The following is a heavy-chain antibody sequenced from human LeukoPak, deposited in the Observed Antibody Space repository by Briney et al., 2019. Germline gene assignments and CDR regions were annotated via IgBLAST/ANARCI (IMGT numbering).Heavy chain of an antibody. CDR3: AKGGGELGSGRLDY. CDR1: GFIFNNYG. D-gene: IGHD3-10*01. Sequence: GGSLRLSCAASGFIFNNYGMHWVRQAPGKGLEWVAFIWYDGSDEYYADSVKGRFTISRDNSKNTLYLQMNSLTIEDTAVYYCAKGGGELGSGRLDYWGQGTLVTVSS. V-gene: IGHV3-30*02. CDR2: IWYDGSDE. J-gene: IGHJ4*02.